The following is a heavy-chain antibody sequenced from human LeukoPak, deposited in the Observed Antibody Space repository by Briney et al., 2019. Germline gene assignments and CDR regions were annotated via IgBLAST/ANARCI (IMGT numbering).Heavy chain of an antibody. J-gene: IGHJ4*02. CDR1: GFTVSSNY. Sequence: GGSLRLSCAASGFTVSSNYMSWVRQAPGKGLEWVSVIYSGGSTYYAGSVKGRFTISRDNSKNTLYLQMNSLRAEDTAVYYCARGFDSSGYYWTFDYWGQGTLVTVSS. CDR2: IYSGGST. CDR3: ARGFDSSGYYWTFDY. V-gene: IGHV3-66*01. D-gene: IGHD3-22*01.